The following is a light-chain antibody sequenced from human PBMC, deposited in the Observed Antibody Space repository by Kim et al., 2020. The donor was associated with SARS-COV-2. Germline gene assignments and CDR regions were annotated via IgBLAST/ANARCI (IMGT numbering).Light chain of an antibody. CDR3: CSYAGSNTWV. CDR1: NTDVGTYNL. J-gene: IGLJ3*02. V-gene: IGLV2-23*02. Sequence: QSVLTQPASVSGSPGQSIAISCTGSNTDVGTYNLVSWYQQHPGKAPKLMIYEVVKRPSGVSDRFSGSKSGNTASLTISGLQAEDEADYHCCSYAGSNTWVFGGGTQLTVL. CDR2: EVV.